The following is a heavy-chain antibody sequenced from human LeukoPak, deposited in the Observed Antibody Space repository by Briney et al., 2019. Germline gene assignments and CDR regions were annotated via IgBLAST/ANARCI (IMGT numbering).Heavy chain of an antibody. CDR1: GGSISSGGYY. J-gene: IGHJ4*02. CDR3: ARGHMVDGYTPGG. CDR2: IYYSGST. Sequence: SETLSLTCTVSGGSISSGGYYWSWIRQHPGKGLEWIGYIYYSGSTYYNPSLKSRVTISVDTSKNQFSLKLSSVTAADTAVHYCARGHMVDGYTPGGWGQGTLVTVSS. V-gene: IGHV4-31*03. D-gene: IGHD5-24*01.